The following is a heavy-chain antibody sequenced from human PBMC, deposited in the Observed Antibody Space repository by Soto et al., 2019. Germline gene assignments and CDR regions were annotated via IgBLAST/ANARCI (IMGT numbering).Heavy chain of an antibody. D-gene: IGHD5-12*01. CDR3: ARDLVATSPDPTYYGMDV. Sequence: QVQLVQSGAEVKKPGSSVKVSCKASGGTFSSYTISWVRQAPGQGLEWMGRIIPILGIANYAQKFQGRVTITADKSTSTAYMELSSLRSEDTAVYYCARDLVATSPDPTYYGMDVWGQGTTVTVSS. CDR2: IIPILGIA. CDR1: GGTFSSYT. J-gene: IGHJ6*02. V-gene: IGHV1-69*08.